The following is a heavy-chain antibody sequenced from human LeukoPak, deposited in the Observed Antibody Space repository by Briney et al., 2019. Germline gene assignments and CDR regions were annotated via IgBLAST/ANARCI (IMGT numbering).Heavy chain of an antibody. Sequence: SGTLSLTCAVSGGSISSSNWWSWVRQPPGKGLEWIGEIYHSGSTNYNPSLKSRVTMPVDKSKKQYSLKLSSVTAADTAVYYCARDPGGYSSYGRGYYFDFWGQGTLVTVSS. CDR1: GGSISSSNW. CDR3: ARDPGGYSSYGRGYYFDF. CDR2: IYHSGST. V-gene: IGHV4-4*02. J-gene: IGHJ4*02. D-gene: IGHD5-12*01.